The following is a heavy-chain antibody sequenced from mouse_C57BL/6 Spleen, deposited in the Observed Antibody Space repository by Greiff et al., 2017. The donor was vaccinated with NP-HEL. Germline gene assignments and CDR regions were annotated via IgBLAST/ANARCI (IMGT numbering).Heavy chain of an antibody. Sequence: VQLQQSGAELVKPGASVKISCKASGYAFSSYWMNWVKQRPGKGLEWIGQIYPGDGDTNYNGKFKGKATLTADKSSRPAYMQLSSLTSEDSAVYFCARTPGSLGAMDYWGQGTSVTVSS. CDR2: IYPGDGDT. J-gene: IGHJ4*01. CDR1: GYAFSSYW. V-gene: IGHV1-80*01. CDR3: ARTPGSLGAMDY. D-gene: IGHD1-1*02.